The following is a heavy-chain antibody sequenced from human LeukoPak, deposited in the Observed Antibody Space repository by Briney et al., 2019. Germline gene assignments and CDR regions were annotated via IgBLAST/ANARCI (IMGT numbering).Heavy chain of an antibody. Sequence: PGRSLRLSCAASGSTFSSYGMHWVRQAPGKGLEWVAVISYDGSNKYYADSVKGRFTISRDNSKNTPYLQMNSLRAEDTAVYYCAKDRRIIVVVPAAINYYYGMDVWGKGTTVTVSS. CDR2: ISYDGSNK. D-gene: IGHD2-2*01. CDR1: GSTFSSYG. CDR3: AKDRRIIVVVPAAINYYYGMDV. V-gene: IGHV3-30*18. J-gene: IGHJ6*04.